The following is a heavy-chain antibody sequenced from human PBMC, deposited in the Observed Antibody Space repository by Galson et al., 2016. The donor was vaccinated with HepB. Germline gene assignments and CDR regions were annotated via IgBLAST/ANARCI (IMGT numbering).Heavy chain of an antibody. CDR2: IGSRGDDT. V-gene: IGHV3-23*01. CDR1: GFTFSSHP. D-gene: IGHD2-2*01. J-gene: IGHJ4*02. Sequence: SLRLSCAGSGFTFSSHPMNWVRQAPGKGLEWVSSIGSRGDDTYYADSVKGRFTVSRDNLENTLYLQMNSLRADDTAVYYCAKRVSSSKYFDYWGQGTLVTVSS. CDR3: AKRVSSSKYFDY.